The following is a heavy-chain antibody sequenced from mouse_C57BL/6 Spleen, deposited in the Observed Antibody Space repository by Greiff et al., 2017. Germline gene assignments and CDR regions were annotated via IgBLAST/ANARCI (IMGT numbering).Heavy chain of an antibody. Sequence: VQLQQSGAELVRPGTSVKVSCKASGYAFTNYLIAWVKQRPGQGLEWIGVINPGSGGTNYNEKFKGKATLTADKSSSTAYMQLSSLTSEYSAVYFCARPSDGYYSYYAMDYWGQGTSVTVSS. J-gene: IGHJ4*01. V-gene: IGHV1-54*01. CDR1: GYAFTNYL. D-gene: IGHD2-3*01. CDR3: ARPSDGYYSYYAMDY. CDR2: INPGSGGT.